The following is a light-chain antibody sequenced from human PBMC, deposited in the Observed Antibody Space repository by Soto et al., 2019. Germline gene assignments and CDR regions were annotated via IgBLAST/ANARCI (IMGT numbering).Light chain of an antibody. CDR2: AAS. CDR3: QQYNSGRT. V-gene: IGKV3-15*01. J-gene: IGKJ1*01. Sequence: DIEMTQSPATLSLSPGERATISCRASLGVGSNLAWYQQKPGQGPSLLIYAASTLASGVPARFSGSGSGTDFTLTISSLQPEDVATYYCQQYNSGRTFGQGTKVDI. CDR1: LGVGSN.